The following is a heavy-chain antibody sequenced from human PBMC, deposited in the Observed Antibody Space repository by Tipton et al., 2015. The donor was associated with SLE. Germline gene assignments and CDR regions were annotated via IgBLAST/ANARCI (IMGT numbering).Heavy chain of an antibody. V-gene: IGHV4-34*01. Sequence: TLSLTCAVYGGSFSGYYWSWIRQPPGKGLEWIGEINHSGNTNYNPSLKSRVTISLDTSKNQFPLKLSSVTAADTAVYYCARAYSSLGAEYFQHWGQGTLVTVSS. CDR2: INHSGNT. CDR1: GGSFSGYY. CDR3: ARAYSSLGAEYFQH. J-gene: IGHJ1*01. D-gene: IGHD6-6*01.